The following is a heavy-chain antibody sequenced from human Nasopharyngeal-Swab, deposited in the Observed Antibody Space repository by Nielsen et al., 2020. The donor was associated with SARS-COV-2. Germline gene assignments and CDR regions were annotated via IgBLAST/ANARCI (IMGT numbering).Heavy chain of an antibody. Sequence: GGSLRLSCAASGFTFSSYAMSWVRQAPGKGLEWVSVIYSGGSSTYYADSVKGRFTISRDNSKNTLYLKMNSLRAEDTAVYYCAKDGANYDILTGYSQPDYWGQGTLVTVSS. CDR3: AKDGANYDILTGYSQPDY. CDR2: IYSGGSST. J-gene: IGHJ4*02. CDR1: GFTFSSYA. V-gene: IGHV3-23*03. D-gene: IGHD3-9*01.